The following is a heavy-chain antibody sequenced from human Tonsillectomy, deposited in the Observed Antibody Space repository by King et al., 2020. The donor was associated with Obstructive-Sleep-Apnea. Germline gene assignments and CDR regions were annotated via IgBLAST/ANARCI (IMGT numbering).Heavy chain of an antibody. J-gene: IGHJ5*02. CDR3: ARVVENDSNQNWFDP. V-gene: IGHV4-59*01. Sequence: VQLVESGPGLVKPSETLSLTCTVSGGSIKNDYWTWIRQPPGEGLEGIGYIYDSGSTSYSPSLTSRVTISVDTSKNQFSLKLSSVTAADTAVYYCARVVENDSNQNWFDPWGQGTLVTVSS. D-gene: IGHD4-11*01. CDR2: IYDSGST. CDR1: GGSIKNDY.